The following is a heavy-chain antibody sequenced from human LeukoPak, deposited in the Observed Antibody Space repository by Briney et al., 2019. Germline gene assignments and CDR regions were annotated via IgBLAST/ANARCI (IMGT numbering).Heavy chain of an antibody. CDR1: GFTFSSYG. CDR2: IYSGGST. D-gene: IGHD3-3*01. J-gene: IGHJ4*02. V-gene: IGHV3-53*01. CDR3: ARLDFWSGYTFDY. Sequence: GGSLRLSCAASGFTFSSYGMHWVRQAPGKGLEWVSVIYSGGSTYYADSVKGRFTISRDNSKNTLYLQMNSLRAEDTAVYYCARLDFWSGYTFDYWGQGTLVTVSS.